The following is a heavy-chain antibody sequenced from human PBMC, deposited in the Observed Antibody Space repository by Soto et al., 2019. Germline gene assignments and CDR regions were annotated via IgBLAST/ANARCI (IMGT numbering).Heavy chain of an antibody. Sequence: EVQLVESGGDLVQPGGSLRLSCVASGFTFNTYWMSWVRQAPGKGLEWVANIKEDGSDKYYVDSVKGRFPISRDNAKNLLYLQMNSLGAGDTAMYYCARFTRGSSGDYWGQGTLVTVSS. D-gene: IGHD6-25*01. J-gene: IGHJ4*02. CDR1: GFTFNTYW. CDR2: IKEDGSDK. V-gene: IGHV3-7*01. CDR3: ARFTRGSSGDY.